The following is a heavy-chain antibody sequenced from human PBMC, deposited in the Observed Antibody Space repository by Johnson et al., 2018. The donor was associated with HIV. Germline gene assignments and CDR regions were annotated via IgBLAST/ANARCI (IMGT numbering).Heavy chain of an antibody. CDR1: GFTFSDYY. CDR3: ARDRGYWDAFDI. CDR2: ISSSGTTV. Sequence: QEKLVESGGGLVNPGGSLRLSCAASGFTFSDYYMSWIRQTPGKGLEWVSYISSSGTTVYYADSVKGRFSTSRDNAKHSLSLHMNSLRADDTAVYYCARDRGYWDAFDIWGQGTMVTVSS. V-gene: IGHV3-11*04. D-gene: IGHD3-22*01. J-gene: IGHJ3*02.